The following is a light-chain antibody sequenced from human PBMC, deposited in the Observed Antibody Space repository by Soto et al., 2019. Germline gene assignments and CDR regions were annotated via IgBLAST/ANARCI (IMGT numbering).Light chain of an antibody. CDR3: QQRYNWPLT. J-gene: IGKJ4*01. Sequence: EIVLTQSPATLSSSPGERATLSCRASQSIDTYLAWYQQKPGQAPRLLIYDASDRATGIPARFSGSGSGTAFTLTLSGLEPEDFALYYFQQRYNWPLTFGGGTKVDIE. V-gene: IGKV3-11*01. CDR1: QSIDTY. CDR2: DAS.